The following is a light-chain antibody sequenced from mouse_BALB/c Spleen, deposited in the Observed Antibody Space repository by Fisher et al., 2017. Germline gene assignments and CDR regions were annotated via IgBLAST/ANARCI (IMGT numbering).Light chain of an antibody. J-gene: IGKJ4*01. V-gene: IGKV4-59*01. CDR2: DTS. CDR1: SSVSY. Sequence: IVMTQTTALMSASPGEKVTMTCSASSSVSYMHWYQQRPGTSPKRWIYDTSKLASGVPARFSGSGSGTSYSLTIGTMEAEDVATYYCQQGSRFTFGSGTKLEIK. CDR3: QQGSRFT.